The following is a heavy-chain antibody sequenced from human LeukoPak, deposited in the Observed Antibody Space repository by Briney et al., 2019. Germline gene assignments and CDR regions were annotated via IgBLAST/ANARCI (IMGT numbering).Heavy chain of an antibody. J-gene: IGHJ6*02. CDR3: ARHRAGTVVYGMDV. CDR1: GGSISSYY. D-gene: IGHD2-15*01. CDR2: IYYSGST. Sequence: SETLSLTCTVSGGSISSYYWSWIRQPPGKGLEWIGYIYYSGSTNYNPSLKSRVTISVDTSKNQFSLKLSSVTAADTAVYYCARHRAGTVVYGMDVWGQGTTVTVSS. V-gene: IGHV4-59*08.